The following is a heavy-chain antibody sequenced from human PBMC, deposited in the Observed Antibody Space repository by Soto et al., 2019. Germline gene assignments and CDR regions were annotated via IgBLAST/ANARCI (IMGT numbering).Heavy chain of an antibody. CDR3: ARDRQWLEEINWYFDL. CDR1: GFTFSSYA. J-gene: IGHJ2*01. Sequence: QVQLVESGGGVVQPGRSLRLSCAASGFTFSSYAMHWVRQAPGKGLEWVAVISYDGSNKYYADSVKGRFTISRDNSKNTLDLQMNSLRAEDTAVYYCARDRQWLEEINWYFDLWGRGTLVTVSS. V-gene: IGHV3-30-3*01. D-gene: IGHD6-19*01. CDR2: ISYDGSNK.